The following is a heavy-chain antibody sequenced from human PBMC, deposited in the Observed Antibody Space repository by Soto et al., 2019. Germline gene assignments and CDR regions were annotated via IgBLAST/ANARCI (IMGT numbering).Heavy chain of an antibody. CDR2: ISGSGGST. CDR1: GFTFSSYA. Sequence: PGGSLRLSCAASGFTFSSYAMSWVRQAPGKGLEWVSAISGSGGSTYYADSVKGRFTISRDNSKNTLYLQMNSLRAEDTAVYYCAKSPLGIYDFWSGHYTGSYYGMDVWGQGTTVTVYS. V-gene: IGHV3-23*01. D-gene: IGHD3-3*01. J-gene: IGHJ6*02. CDR3: AKSPLGIYDFWSGHYTGSYYGMDV.